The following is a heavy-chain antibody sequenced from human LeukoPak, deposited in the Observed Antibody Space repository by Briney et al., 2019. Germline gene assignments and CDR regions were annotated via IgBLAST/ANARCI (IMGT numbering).Heavy chain of an antibody. V-gene: IGHV4-34*01. CDR2: INHSGST. CDR3: ARVSSSSWYQLLPYYYYGMDV. Sequence: SETLSHTCAVYGGSFSGYYWSWIRQPPGKGLEWIGEINHSGSTNYNPSLKSRVTISVDTSKNQFSLKLSSVTAADTAVYYCARVSSSSWYQLLPYYYYGMDVWGQGTTVTVSS. D-gene: IGHD2-2*01. CDR1: GGSFSGYY. J-gene: IGHJ6*02.